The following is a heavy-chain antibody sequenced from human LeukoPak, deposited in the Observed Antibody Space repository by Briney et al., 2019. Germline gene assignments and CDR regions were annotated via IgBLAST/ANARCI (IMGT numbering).Heavy chain of an antibody. CDR3: ARDYSGSFYFDY. D-gene: IGHD1-26*01. Sequence: ASVKVSCKASGYTSTGYYMHWVRQAPGQGLEWMGRINPNSGGTNYAQKFQGRVTMTRDTSISTAYMELSRLRSDDTAVYYCARDYSGSFYFDYWGQGTLVTVSS. CDR2: INPNSGGT. J-gene: IGHJ4*02. CDR1: GYTSTGYY. V-gene: IGHV1-2*06.